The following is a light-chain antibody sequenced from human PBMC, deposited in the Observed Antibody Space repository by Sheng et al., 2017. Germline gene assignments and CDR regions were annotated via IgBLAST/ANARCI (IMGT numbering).Light chain of an antibody. Sequence: AIRMTQSPSSFSASTGDRVTITCRASQGITSYLAWYQQKPGKAPKLLIYAASTLQSGVPSRFSGSESGTEFTLTISSLQPEDFATYYCQQLNSYPLTFGQGTRLEIK. CDR3: QQLNSYPLT. CDR2: AAS. V-gene: IGKV1-8*01. J-gene: IGKJ5*01. CDR1: QGITSY.